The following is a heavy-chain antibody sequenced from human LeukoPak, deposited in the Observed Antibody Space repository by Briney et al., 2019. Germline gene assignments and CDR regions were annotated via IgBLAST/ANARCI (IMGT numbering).Heavy chain of an antibody. J-gene: IGHJ4*02. V-gene: IGHV3-21*01. D-gene: IGHD3-9*01. CDR2: ISSSSYI. CDR3: ARGYYDILTGYYGPLGY. CDR1: GFTFSSYS. Sequence: PGGSLRLSCAASGFTFSSYSMNWVRQAPGKGLEWVSSISSSSYIYYADSVKGRFTISRDNSKNTLYLQMNSLRAEDTAVYYCARGYYDILTGYYGPLGYWGQGTLVTVSS.